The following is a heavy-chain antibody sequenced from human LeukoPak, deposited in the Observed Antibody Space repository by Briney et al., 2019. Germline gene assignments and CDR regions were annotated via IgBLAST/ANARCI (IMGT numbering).Heavy chain of an antibody. CDR3: ARTYYSDSSGYALDY. J-gene: IGHJ4*02. Sequence: GESLKISCKGSGYSFTSYWIGWVRQMPGKGLEWTGIIYPGDSYIRFSPSLQGQVTISADKSISTAYLQWSSLKASDTAMYYCARTYYSDSSGYALDYWGQGTLVTVSS. D-gene: IGHD3-22*01. CDR2: IYPGDSYI. V-gene: IGHV5-51*01. CDR1: GYSFTSYW.